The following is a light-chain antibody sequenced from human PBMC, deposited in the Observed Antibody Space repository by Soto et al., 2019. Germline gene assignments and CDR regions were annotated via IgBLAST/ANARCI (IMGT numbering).Light chain of an antibody. Sequence: DMQMAQSPSSVSTSVGGRVTITCWASQGIRSWLAWYQQTPGKAPKLLIYAASRLQSWVPSRFSGSGSGTDFTLTIRSLQTEDFATYYCQQANSFPLTFGGGTKVEIK. V-gene: IGKV1-12*01. J-gene: IGKJ4*01. CDR1: QGIRSW. CDR2: AAS. CDR3: QQANSFPLT.